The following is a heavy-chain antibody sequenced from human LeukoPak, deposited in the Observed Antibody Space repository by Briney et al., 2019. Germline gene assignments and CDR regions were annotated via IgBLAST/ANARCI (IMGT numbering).Heavy chain of an antibody. CDR2: ISYDGSNK. Sequence: PGRSLRLSCAASGFTFSSYAMHWVRQAPGKGLEWVAVISYDGSNKCYADSVKGRFTISRDNAKNSLYLQMNSLRAEDTAVYYCARGLVVPAAIARGYFDYWGQGTLVTVSS. D-gene: IGHD2-2*02. CDR3: ARGLVVPAAIARGYFDY. J-gene: IGHJ4*02. V-gene: IGHV3-30-3*01. CDR1: GFTFSSYA.